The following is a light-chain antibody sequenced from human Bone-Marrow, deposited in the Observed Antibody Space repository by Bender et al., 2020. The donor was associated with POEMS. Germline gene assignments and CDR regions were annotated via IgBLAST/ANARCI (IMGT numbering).Light chain of an antibody. J-gene: IGLJ3*02. CDR2: DVI. Sequence: QSALTQPASVSGSPGQSITISCTGSSSDVGSSNYVSWYQQHPGKAPKLIIYDVINRPSGVSSRFSGSKSGNTASLTISGLQAEDEADYYCATWDDSLNGWVFGGGTKLTVL. V-gene: IGLV2-14*03. CDR1: SSDVGSSNY. CDR3: ATWDDSLNGWV.